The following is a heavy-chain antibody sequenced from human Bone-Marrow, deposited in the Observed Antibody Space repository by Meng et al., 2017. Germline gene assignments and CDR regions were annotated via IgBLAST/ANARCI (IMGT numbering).Heavy chain of an antibody. Sequence: ASVKVSCKASGYTFTSYYMHWVRQAPGQGLEWMGIINPSGGSTSYAQKFQGRVTMTRDTSASTAYMELSSLRSEDTAVYYCARLTGIDYDGIDYWGQGTLVTVSS. D-gene: IGHD4-17*01. V-gene: IGHV1-46*01. CDR2: INPSGGST. J-gene: IGHJ4*02. CDR1: GYTFTSYY. CDR3: ARLTGIDYDGIDY.